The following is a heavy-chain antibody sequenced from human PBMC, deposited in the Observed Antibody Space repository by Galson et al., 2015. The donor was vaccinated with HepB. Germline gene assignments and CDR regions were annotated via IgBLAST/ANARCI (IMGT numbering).Heavy chain of an antibody. D-gene: IGHD1-26*01. V-gene: IGHV1-18*04. CDR2: ISAYNGNT. Sequence: SVKVSCKASGYTFTSYGISWVRQAPGQGLEWMGWISAYNGNTDYAQKLQGRVTMTTDTSTSTAYMELRSLRSDDTAVYYCARDKWELLQVPYFDYWGQGTLVTVSS. CDR3: ARDKWELLQVPYFDY. CDR1: GYTFTSYG. J-gene: IGHJ4*02.